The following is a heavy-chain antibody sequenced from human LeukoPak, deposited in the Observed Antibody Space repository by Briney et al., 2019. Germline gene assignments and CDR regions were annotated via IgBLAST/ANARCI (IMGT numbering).Heavy chain of an antibody. CDR1: GITLSNYG. D-gene: IGHD3-22*01. V-gene: IGHV3-23*01. CDR2: ISGSGGGT. J-gene: IGHJ4*02. CDR3: AKRGVVIRVILVGFHKEAYYFDS. Sequence: GGSLRLSCAVSGITLSNYGMSWVRQAPGKGLEWVAGISGSGGGTNYADSVKGRFTISRDNPKTTLHLQMNSLRDEDTAVYFCAKRGVVIRVILVGFHKEAYYFDSWGQGALVAVSS.